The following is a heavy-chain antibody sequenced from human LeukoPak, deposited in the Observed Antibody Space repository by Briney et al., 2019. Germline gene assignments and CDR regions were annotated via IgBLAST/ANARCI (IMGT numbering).Heavy chain of an antibody. J-gene: IGHJ3*02. V-gene: IGHV4-39*07. CDR1: GGSISSSSYY. CDR3: ARVGLYGSESYAAFDI. Sequence: SETLSLTCTVSGGSISSSSYYWGWIRQPPGKGLEWIGSIYYSGSTYYNPSLKSRVTILVDTSKNQFSLKLSSVTAADTAVYYCARVGLYGSESYAAFDIWGQGTMVTVSS. D-gene: IGHD3-10*01. CDR2: IYYSGST.